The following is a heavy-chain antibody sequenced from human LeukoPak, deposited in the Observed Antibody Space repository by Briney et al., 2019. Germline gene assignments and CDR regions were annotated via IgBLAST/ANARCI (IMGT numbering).Heavy chain of an antibody. Sequence: SETLSLTCAVYGGSFSGYYWTWIRQTPEKGLEWIGEMNPSGSTSYNPSLKSRVAISVDTSKNQFSLQLSSVTAADTAVYYCARDCQDVTMIVVVMSVVSYYLDVWGKGTTVTVS. V-gene: IGHV4-34*01. D-gene: IGHD3-22*01. CDR1: GGSFSGYY. CDR3: ARDCQDVTMIVVVMSVVSYYLDV. J-gene: IGHJ6*03. CDR2: MNPSGST.